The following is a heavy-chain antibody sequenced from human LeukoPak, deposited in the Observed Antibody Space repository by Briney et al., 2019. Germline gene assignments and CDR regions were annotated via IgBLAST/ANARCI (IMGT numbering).Heavy chain of an antibody. CDR3: TKLSDCGDDCYDRPHWFDP. Sequence: SETLSLTCTVSGGSMTGYYWAWIRQPPGKGLEWIGYVHSSGGTKYNPSLKSRVTVSIDMSRNHFSLNVRSVTAADTATYYCTKLSDCGDDCYDRPHWFDPWGQGRLVTVSS. CDR2: VHSSGGT. J-gene: IGHJ5*02. CDR1: GGSMTGYY. V-gene: IGHV4-59*08. D-gene: IGHD2-21*02.